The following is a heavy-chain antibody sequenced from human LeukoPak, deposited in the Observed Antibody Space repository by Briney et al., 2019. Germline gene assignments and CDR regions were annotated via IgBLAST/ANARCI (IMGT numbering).Heavy chain of an antibody. J-gene: IGHJ4*02. D-gene: IGHD3-10*01. Sequence: GGSLRLSCAASGFTFSSYAMSWVRQAPGKGLEWVSAISGSGGSTYYADSVKGRFTISRDNSKNTLYLQMNSLRAEDTAVYYYAKASGEYSSTWVYWGQGTLVTVSS. CDR1: GFTFSSYA. CDR2: ISGSGGST. V-gene: IGHV3-23*01. CDR3: AKASGEYSSTWVY.